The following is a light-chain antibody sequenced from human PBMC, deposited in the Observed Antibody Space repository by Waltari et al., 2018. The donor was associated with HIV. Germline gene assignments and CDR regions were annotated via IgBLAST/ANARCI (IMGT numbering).Light chain of an antibody. CDR2: GAS. Sequence: EIVMTQSPVTLSVSPGERATLSCRASQSVTTNLAWYQQKPGQAPRVLIYGASTRATGIPARFSGSGSGTEFTLTISSLQSEDFAVYYCQQYDNWPPSWTFDQGTKVEIK. CDR3: QQYDNWPPSWT. J-gene: IGKJ1*01. CDR1: QSVTTN. V-gene: IGKV3-15*01.